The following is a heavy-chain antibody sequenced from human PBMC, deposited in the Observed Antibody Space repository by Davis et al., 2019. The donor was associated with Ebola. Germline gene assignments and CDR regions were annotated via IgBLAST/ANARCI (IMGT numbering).Heavy chain of an antibody. CDR3: ARSTYDILIDFDF. V-gene: IGHV1-46*01. CDR2: INPNDGRT. J-gene: IGHJ4*02. CDR1: GYTFTSYD. D-gene: IGHD3-9*01. Sequence: ASVKVSCKASGYTFTSYDINWVRQATGQGLEWMGMINPNDGRTIYAQKFQGRVTVTRDTSTTTVYMDLSSLRSDDTAVYYCARSTYDILIDFDFWGQGTLVTVSS.